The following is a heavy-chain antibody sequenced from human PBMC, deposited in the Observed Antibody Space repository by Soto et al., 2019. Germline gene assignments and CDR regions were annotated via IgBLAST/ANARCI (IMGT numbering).Heavy chain of an antibody. Sequence: QITLKEYGPTLVKPTQTLTLTCTFSGFSRSTSRVGVGWIRQPPGTALEWLALIYWDDDKRYSPSLKSRLTITTATSKNQVVLTMTNPAPGDTATYYCAHTSGGGNSACFDYWGQGTLVTVSS. CDR2: IYWDDDK. CDR1: GFSRSTSRVG. J-gene: IGHJ4*02. D-gene: IGHD1-26*01. CDR3: AHTSGGGNSACFDY. V-gene: IGHV2-5*02.